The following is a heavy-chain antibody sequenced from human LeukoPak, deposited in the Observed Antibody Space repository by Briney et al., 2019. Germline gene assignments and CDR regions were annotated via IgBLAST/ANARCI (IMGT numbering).Heavy chain of an antibody. CDR3: ARDLGQQWLVQGAFDY. J-gene: IGHJ4*02. D-gene: IGHD6-19*01. V-gene: IGHV4-38-2*02. Sequence: SETLSLTCAVCGYSLSSGYYWGWIRQPPGKGLEWIGRIYHSGSTYYNPSLKSRVTISVDTSKNQFSLKLSTVTAADTAVYYCARDLGQQWLVQGAFDYWGQGPLVTVSS. CDR2: IYHSGST. CDR1: GYSLSSGYY.